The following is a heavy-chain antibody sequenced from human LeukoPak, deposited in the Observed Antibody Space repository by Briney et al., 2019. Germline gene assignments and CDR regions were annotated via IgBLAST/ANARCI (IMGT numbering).Heavy chain of an antibody. CDR2: VFDGKTT. Sequence: SDTLSLTCAVYGESLNYYYWSWIRQSPEKGLEWVGEVFDGKTTNYNPSLRSRVTISAVTSSNQFSLNLKSVTAADTAVYYCASGAWATRLHSWAQGTLVIVSS. CDR3: ASGAWATRLHS. V-gene: IGHV4-34*12. D-gene: IGHD5-24*01. CDR1: GESLNYYY. J-gene: IGHJ4*02.